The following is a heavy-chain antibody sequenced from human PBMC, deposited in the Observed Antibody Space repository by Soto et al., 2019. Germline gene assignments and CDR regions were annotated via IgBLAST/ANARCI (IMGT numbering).Heavy chain of an antibody. CDR1: GFTFSKYG. V-gene: IGHV3-33*01. CDR3: VRDNRELRFDY. CDR2: IWHDGSKQ. J-gene: IGHJ4*02. D-gene: IGHD1-7*01. Sequence: ESGGGVFQSGGSLRLSCAASGFTFSKYGMHWVRQAPGRGLEWVAAIWHDGSKQYYGDSVRGRFMISRDDSKSTLYLHMNNLRVEDTAMYYCVRDNRELRFDYWGQGALVTVS.